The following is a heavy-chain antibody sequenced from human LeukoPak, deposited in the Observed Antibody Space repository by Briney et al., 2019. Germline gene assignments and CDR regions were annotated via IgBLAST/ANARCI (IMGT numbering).Heavy chain of an antibody. CDR1: GFTFSSYG. CDR2: IWYDGSNK. CDR3: ARDPRWLQNRYDY. Sequence: GGSLRLSCAASGFTFSSYGMHWVRQAPGKGLEWVAVIWYDGSNKYYADSVKGQFTISRDNSKNTLYLQMNSLRAEDTAVYYCARDPRWLQNRYDYWGQGTLVTVSS. V-gene: IGHV3-33*01. D-gene: IGHD5-24*01. J-gene: IGHJ4*02.